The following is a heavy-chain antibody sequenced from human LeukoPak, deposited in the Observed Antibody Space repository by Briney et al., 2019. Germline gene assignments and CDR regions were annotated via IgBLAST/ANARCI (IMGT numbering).Heavy chain of an antibody. CDR3: ARDGGDRFLDY. Sequence: GGSLRLSCAASGFTFSSYAMHWVRQAPGKGLGWVAVISYDGSNKYYADSVKGRFTISRDNSKNTLHLQMNSLRAEDTAVYYCARDGGDRFLDYWGQGTLVTVSS. V-gene: IGHV3-30-3*01. CDR1: GFTFSSYA. J-gene: IGHJ4*02. D-gene: IGHD2-15*01. CDR2: ISYDGSNK.